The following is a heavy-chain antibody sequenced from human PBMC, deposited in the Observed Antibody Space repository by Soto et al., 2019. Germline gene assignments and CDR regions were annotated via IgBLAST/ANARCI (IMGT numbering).Heavy chain of an antibody. CDR1: GGSISSYY. Sequence: QVQLQESGPGLVKPSETLSLTCTVSGGSISSYYWSWIRQPPGKGLEWIGYIYYSGSTNYNPSLKSRVTISVDTSKNQFSLKLSSVTAADTAVYYCASVGSGILPGDYWGQGTLVTVSS. D-gene: IGHD3-10*01. J-gene: IGHJ4*02. CDR3: ASVGSGILPGDY. V-gene: IGHV4-59*01. CDR2: IYYSGST.